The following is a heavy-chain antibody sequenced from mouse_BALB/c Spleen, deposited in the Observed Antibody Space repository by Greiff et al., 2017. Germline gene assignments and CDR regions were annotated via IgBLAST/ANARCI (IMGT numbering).Heavy chain of an antibody. CDR2: ISYSGST. CDR1: GDSITSGY. CDR3: ASYDYDDYYAMDY. D-gene: IGHD2-4*01. V-gene: IGHV3-8*02. Sequence: VQLKESGPSLVKPSQTLSLTCSVTGDSITSGYWNWIRKFPGNKLEYMGYISYSGSTYYKPSLKSRISITRDTSKNQYYLQLNSVTTEDTATYYCASYDYDDYYAMDYWGQGTSVTVAS. J-gene: IGHJ4*01.